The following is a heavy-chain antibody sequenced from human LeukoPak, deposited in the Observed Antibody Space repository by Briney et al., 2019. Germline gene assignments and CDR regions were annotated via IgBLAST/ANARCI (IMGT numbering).Heavy chain of an antibody. D-gene: IGHD5-18*01. J-gene: IGHJ5*02. V-gene: IGHV4-59*08. CDR2: IYYSGST. CDR1: GGSISSYY. Sequence: SETLSLTCTVSGGSISSYYWNWIRQPPGKGLEWIGYIYYSGSTNYNPSLKSRVTISVDTSKDQFSLYLTSVTAADTAMYYCARSSYGYNWFDPWGQGTLVTVSS. CDR3: ARSSYGYNWFDP.